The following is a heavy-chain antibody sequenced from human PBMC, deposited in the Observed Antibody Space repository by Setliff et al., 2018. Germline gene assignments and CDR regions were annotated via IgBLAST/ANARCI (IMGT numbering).Heavy chain of an antibody. V-gene: IGHV4-39*01. J-gene: IGHJ5*02. CDR1: GGSITTSSYS. CDR3: ARRYCNSAGCFFAGWFDP. CDR2: IYHSGTT. D-gene: IGHD2-2*01. Sequence: PSETLSLTCTASGGSITTSSYSWGWIRQPPGKGLEWIGNIYHSGTTYYNPSLKSRLTLSVDTSKNQFSLELNSVTAADAAIYYCARRYCNSAGCFFAGWFDPWGQGTLVTVSS.